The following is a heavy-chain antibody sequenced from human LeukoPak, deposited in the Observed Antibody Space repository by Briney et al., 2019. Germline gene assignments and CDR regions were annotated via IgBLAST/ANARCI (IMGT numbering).Heavy chain of an antibody. CDR3: ARESDGGYFDY. Sequence: PSETLSLTCAVYGGSSSGYYWSWIRQPPGKGLEWIGEIYHSGSTNYNPSLKSRVTISVDKSKNQFSLKLSSVTAADTAVYYCARESDGGYFDYWGQGTLVTVSS. J-gene: IGHJ4*02. CDR2: IYHSGST. D-gene: IGHD2-21*01. V-gene: IGHV4-34*01. CDR1: GGSSSGYY.